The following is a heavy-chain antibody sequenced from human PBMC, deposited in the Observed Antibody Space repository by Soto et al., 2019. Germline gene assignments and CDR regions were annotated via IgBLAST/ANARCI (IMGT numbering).Heavy chain of an antibody. Sequence: SVKVSCKASGGTFSSYAISWVRQAPGQGLEWMGGIISIFGTANYAQKSQGRVTIPADESRSPAYMELCSLRCEDTAVYYCATNEVKVVAATPAYDYGMDVWGQGTTVTVS. V-gene: IGHV1-69*01. CDR3: ATNEVKVVAATPAYDYGMDV. CDR2: IISIFGTA. CDR1: GGTFSSYA. D-gene: IGHD2-15*01. J-gene: IGHJ6*02.